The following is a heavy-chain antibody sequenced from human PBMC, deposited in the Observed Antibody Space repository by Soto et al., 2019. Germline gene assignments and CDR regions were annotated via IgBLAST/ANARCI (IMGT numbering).Heavy chain of an antibody. V-gene: IGHV1-69*12. CDR1: GGTFRNSA. J-gene: IGHJ6*02. CDR2: IMPIFRTP. CDR3: ARDNDRPQLGGNYYYILDV. Sequence: QVQLEQSGPEVKKPGSSVKVSRKASGGTFRNSAISWVRQAPGQGLEWMGGIMPIFRTPDYAQKFQGRVTITADESASTAYMELTGLRSDDTAVYYCARDNDRPQLGGNYYYILDVWGHGTTVTVSS. D-gene: IGHD1-1*01.